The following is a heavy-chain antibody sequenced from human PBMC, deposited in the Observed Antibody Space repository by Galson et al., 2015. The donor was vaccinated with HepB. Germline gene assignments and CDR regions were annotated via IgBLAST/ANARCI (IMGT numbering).Heavy chain of an antibody. CDR3: ATGEKRTSWGYFDY. CDR2: VDHDESEK. CDR1: GFTFSYYW. J-gene: IGHJ4*02. Sequence: SLRLSCAGSGFTFSYYWMSWVRQAPGKGLEWVANVDHDESEKRYADSVKGRFTISRDNAKNLLYLHMNSLRAEDTAVYYCATGEKRTSWGYFDYWGQGALVTVSS. V-gene: IGHV3-7*03. D-gene: IGHD7-27*01.